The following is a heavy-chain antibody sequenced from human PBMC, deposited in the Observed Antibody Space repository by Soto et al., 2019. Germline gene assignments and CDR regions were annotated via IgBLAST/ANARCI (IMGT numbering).Heavy chain of an antibody. CDR1: GFSLSTSRVG. CDR2: IYWDDDR. CDR3: AHIMIAWGGVSGLDAFGM. J-gene: IGHJ3*02. Sequence: SGPTLVHPTQTLTLPCSFSGFSLSTSRVGVASIRQPPGKALEWLAIIYWDDDRRYSPSLKTRLAITKDTSKNPLVLTITNLDSGDTATYYCAHIMIAWGGVSGLDAFGMWGQGTMVTVSS. V-gene: IGHV2-5*02. D-gene: IGHD3-16*01.